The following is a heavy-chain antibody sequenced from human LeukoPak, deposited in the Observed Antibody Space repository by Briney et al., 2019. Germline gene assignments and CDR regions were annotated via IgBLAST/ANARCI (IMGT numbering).Heavy chain of an antibody. V-gene: IGHV3-7*01. CDR1: GFTFSGYW. CDR2: IKQDGSEK. J-gene: IGHJ4*02. CDR3: VRSHDY. Sequence: GGSLRLSCVASGFTFSGYWMSWIRQAPGKGLEWVANIKQDGSEKDCVGSVRGRFTISRDNAKNSVYLQMSSLRVEDTAVYYCVRSHDYWGQGTLVTVSS.